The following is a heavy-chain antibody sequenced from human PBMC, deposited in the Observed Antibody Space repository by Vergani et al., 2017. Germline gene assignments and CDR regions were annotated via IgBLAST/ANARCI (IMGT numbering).Heavy chain of an antibody. J-gene: IGHJ3*02. V-gene: IGHV1-69*04. D-gene: IGHD3-22*01. CDR2: IIPIIGIA. Sequence: QVQLVQSGAEVKKPGSSVKFSCKASGGPFSSYAISWVRQAPGQGLEWMGRIIPIIGIAHYAQKFQGRVTITADKSTSTAYMELSSLRSEVTAVYYCAREGITMIDAFDIGGQGTMVTVSS. CDR3: AREGITMIDAFDI. CDR1: GGPFSSYA.